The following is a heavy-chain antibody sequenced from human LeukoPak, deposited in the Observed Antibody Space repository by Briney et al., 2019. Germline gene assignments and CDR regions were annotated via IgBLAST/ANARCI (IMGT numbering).Heavy chain of an antibody. Sequence: SETLSLTCTVSGGSISSGSYYWGWIRQPAGKGLEWIGRIPPRGSTKYKPSLKSRVTISVDTSKNQFSLNLSSVTAADTAVYYCAREGDKYANWFDTWGQGTLVTVSS. D-gene: IGHD2-8*01. CDR1: GGSISSGSYY. J-gene: IGHJ5*02. CDR2: IPPRGST. V-gene: IGHV4-61*02. CDR3: AREGDKYANWFDT.